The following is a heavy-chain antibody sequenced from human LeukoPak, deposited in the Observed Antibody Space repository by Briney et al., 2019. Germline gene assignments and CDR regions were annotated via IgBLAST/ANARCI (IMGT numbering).Heavy chain of an antibody. D-gene: IGHD3-10*01. V-gene: IGHV1-8*01. Sequence: ASVKVSCKASGYTFTSYDINWVRQATGQGLEWMGWMNPNSGNTGYAQKFQGRVTMTRNTSISTAYMELSSLRSEDTAVYYCARGSNYGSGSYLLFDYWGQGTLVTVSS. CDR3: ARGSNYGSGSYLLFDY. J-gene: IGHJ4*02. CDR2: MNPNSGNT. CDR1: GYTFTSYD.